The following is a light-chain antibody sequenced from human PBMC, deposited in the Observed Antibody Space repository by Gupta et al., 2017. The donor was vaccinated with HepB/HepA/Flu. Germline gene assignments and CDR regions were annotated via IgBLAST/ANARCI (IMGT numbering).Light chain of an antibody. V-gene: IGLV3-1*01. Sequence: SSSLTQPPSVSVSPGQTASITCSGDKLGDKYASWYQQRPGQSPRMVIYQDNKRPSGIPERFSGSNSGSTATLXIXGTQAMXEADYYCQAWDSSTAVFGTGTKVTVL. CDR3: QAWDSSTAV. J-gene: IGLJ1*01. CDR1: KLGDKY. CDR2: QDN.